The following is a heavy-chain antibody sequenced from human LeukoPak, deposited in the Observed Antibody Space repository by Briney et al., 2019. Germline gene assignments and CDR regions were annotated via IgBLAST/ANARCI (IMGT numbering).Heavy chain of an antibody. V-gene: IGHV4-59*08. Sequence: SETLSLTCTISGDSISTYYWSWIRQPPGEGLEWIAYIYYSGSTGYNPSLKSRATISVDTSKTQFSLKLSSVTAADAAVYYCARLEPRAPGHHAFETWGQETMVTVSS. CDR3: ARLEPRAPGHHAFET. J-gene: IGHJ3*02. CDR2: IYYSGST. D-gene: IGHD1-14*01. CDR1: GDSISTYY.